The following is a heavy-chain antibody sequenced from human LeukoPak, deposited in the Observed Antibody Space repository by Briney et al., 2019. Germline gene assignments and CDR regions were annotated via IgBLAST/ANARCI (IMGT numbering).Heavy chain of an antibody. Sequence: GGALRLSCAASGFTFSSYSMTWGRQAPGKGLEWVSYISSSSSIIYYADSVKGRFTISRDNAKNSLYLQMNSLRAEDTAVYYCARDPSIVVVPAAQNFDYWGQGTLVTVSS. CDR1: GFTFSSYS. D-gene: IGHD2-2*01. V-gene: IGHV3-48*01. CDR3: ARDPSIVVVPAAQNFDY. CDR2: ISSSSSII. J-gene: IGHJ4*02.